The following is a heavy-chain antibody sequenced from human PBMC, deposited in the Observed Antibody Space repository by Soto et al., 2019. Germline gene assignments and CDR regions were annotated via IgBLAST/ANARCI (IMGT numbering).Heavy chain of an antibody. J-gene: IGHJ4*02. CDR1: GFTFSSYA. CDR3: AKAASWIQLWLGY. CDR2: ITGSGGST. Sequence: EVQLLESGGGLVQPGGSLRLSCAASGFTFSSYAMTWVRQAPGKGLEWVSAITGSGGSTFYADSVKGRFTISRDNSRDTLYLQMNRLRAEDTAVYYCAKAASWIQLWLGYWGQGTLVTVSS. V-gene: IGHV3-23*01. D-gene: IGHD5-18*01.